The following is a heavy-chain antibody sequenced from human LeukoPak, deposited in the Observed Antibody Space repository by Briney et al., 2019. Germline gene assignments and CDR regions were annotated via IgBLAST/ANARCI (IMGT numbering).Heavy chain of an antibody. Sequence: SETLSLTCTVSGGSVSSGTYYWSWIRQPPGKGLEWIGYIYYSGSTNYNPSLKSRVTISVDTSKNQFSLKLSSVTAADTAVYYCARDRVRGNSNPFFDYWGQGTLVTVSS. CDR1: GGSVSSGTYY. J-gene: IGHJ4*02. CDR3: ARDRVRGNSNPFFDY. CDR2: IYYSGST. D-gene: IGHD4-11*01. V-gene: IGHV4-61*01.